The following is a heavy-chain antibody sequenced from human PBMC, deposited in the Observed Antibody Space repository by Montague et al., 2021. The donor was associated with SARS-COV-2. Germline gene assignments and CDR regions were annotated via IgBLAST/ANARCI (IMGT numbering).Heavy chain of an antibody. CDR2: IYYSGST. J-gene: IGHJ6*02. CDR3: AVPGRQQLVRLSGMDV. Sequence: SETRSLTCTVSGDSISSSSYDWSWIRQPPGKELECFGSIYYSGSTXDKPTLKSRVTISVDTTKNQFSLKLSSVTAADTAVYYCAVPGRQQLVRLSGMDVWGQGTTVTVSS. V-gene: IGHV4-39*07. CDR1: GDSISSSSYD. D-gene: IGHD6-13*01.